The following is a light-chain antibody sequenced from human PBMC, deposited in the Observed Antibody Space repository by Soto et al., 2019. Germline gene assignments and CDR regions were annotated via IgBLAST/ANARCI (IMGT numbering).Light chain of an antibody. V-gene: IGLV2-14*01. CDR1: SSDVGGYNY. CDR3: SSYTSSSTYV. CDR2: DVS. J-gene: IGLJ1*01. Sequence: ALTQPASVSGSPGQSITISCTGTSSDVGGYNYVSWYQQHPGKAPKLMIYDVSDRPSGVSNRFSGSKSGNTASLTISGLQAEDEADYYCSSYTSSSTYVFGTGTKLTVL.